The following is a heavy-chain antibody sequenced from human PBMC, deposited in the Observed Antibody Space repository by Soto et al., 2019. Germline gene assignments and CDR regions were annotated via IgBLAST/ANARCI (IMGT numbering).Heavy chain of an antibody. D-gene: IGHD3-10*01. Sequence: EVQLVESGGGLVKPGGSLRLSCAASGFSFSSYSMNWVRQAPGKGLEWVSSISSSSSSIYYADSAKGRFTISRDNAKNSRYLQMNNLSVEDTAVYYCARYYGSGKTDVWGPGTTVTFSS. CDR2: ISSSSSSI. J-gene: IGHJ6*02. CDR1: GFSFSSYS. CDR3: ARYYGSGKTDV. V-gene: IGHV3-21*01.